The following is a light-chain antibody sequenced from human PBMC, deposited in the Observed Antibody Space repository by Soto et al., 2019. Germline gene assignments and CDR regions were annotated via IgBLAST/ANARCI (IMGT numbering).Light chain of an antibody. J-gene: IGKJ4*01. CDR3: QQRSNWPPVFT. CDR1: QSVGSY. V-gene: IGKV3-11*01. Sequence: EIVLTQSPATLSLSPGERATLSCRASQSVGSYLAWYQQKPGQAPRLLIYGASNRATGIPARFSGSGSGTDFSLTISSLEPEDFAVYYCQQRSNWPPVFTFGGGTKVEIK. CDR2: GAS.